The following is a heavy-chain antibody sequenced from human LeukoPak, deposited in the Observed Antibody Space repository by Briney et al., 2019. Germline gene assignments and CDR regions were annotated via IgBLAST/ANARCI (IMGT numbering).Heavy chain of an antibody. J-gene: IGHJ4*02. V-gene: IGHV3-23*01. CDR2: ISSSGDTI. D-gene: IGHD3-9*01. CDR1: GFTFNTYS. Sequence: GGSLRLSCAASGFTFNTYSMNWVRQAPGKGLAWISYISSSGDTIYYADSVKGRFTISRDNSKNTLYLQMNSLRAEDTAVYYCAKGIIPVRYFDWLLYSPYFDYWGQGTLVTVSS. CDR3: AKGIIPVRYFDWLLYSPYFDY.